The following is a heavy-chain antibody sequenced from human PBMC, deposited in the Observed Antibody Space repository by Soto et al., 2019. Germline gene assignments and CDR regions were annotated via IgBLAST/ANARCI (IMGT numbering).Heavy chain of an antibody. CDR3: TRGPRPISTGTGAY. V-gene: IGHV3-74*01. CDR2: IYNDGTYS. D-gene: IGHD3-10*01. CDR1: GFIFKMYW. J-gene: IGHJ4*02. Sequence: GGSLRLSCAASGFIFKMYWMHWVRQSPGKGLVWISRIYNDGTYSDYADSVGGRFTISRDNVNDTLYLQMNNLRAEDSGLYYCTRGPRPISTGTGAYWGQGTQVTVSS.